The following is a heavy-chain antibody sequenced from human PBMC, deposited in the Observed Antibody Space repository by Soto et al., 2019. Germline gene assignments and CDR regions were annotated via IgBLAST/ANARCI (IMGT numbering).Heavy chain of an antibody. D-gene: IGHD1-1*01. V-gene: IGHV1-8*01. CDR3: ARRAETNGWNGFGADKYYFDF. CDR1: GYTFTSYD. J-gene: IGHJ4*02. CDR2: MNPNTGNS. Sequence: ASVKVSCKASGYTFTSYDIYWVRQATGQGLEWMGWMNPNTGNSGYAQKFQGRVTVTSDTSINTVYMELSSLRSEDTAVYYCARRAETNGWNGFGADKYYFDFWGQGTLVTVSS.